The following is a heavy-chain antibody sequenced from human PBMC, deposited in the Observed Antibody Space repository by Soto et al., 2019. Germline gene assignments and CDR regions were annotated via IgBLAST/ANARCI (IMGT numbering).Heavy chain of an antibody. CDR3: ARRLLGATVTYFDY. J-gene: IGHJ4*01. Sequence: RDSRGASGFTIISYGMGCVLKAPGKGLEWVSSIDSSGGSTYYADSVKGRFTMSRDKSKNTLYLQMNSLRAEDTAVYYCARRLLGATVTYFDYWGQGTLVTVSS. CDR1: GFTIISYG. V-gene: IGHV3-23*01. CDR2: IDSSGGST. D-gene: IGHD1-26*01.